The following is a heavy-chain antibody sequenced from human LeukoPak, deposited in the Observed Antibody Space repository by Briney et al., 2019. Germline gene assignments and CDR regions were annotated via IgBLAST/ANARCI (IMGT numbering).Heavy chain of an antibody. D-gene: IGHD3-22*01. CDR3: ARVLDDSSGYYLDY. J-gene: IGHJ4*02. CDR1: GGSISSYY. CDR2: IYTSGGT. V-gene: IGHV4-4*07. Sequence: SETLSLTCTVSGGSISSYYWSWIRQPAGKGLEWIGRIYTSGGTNYNPSLKSRVTMSVDTSKNQFSLKLSSVTAADTAVYYCARVLDDSSGYYLDYWGQGTLVTVSS.